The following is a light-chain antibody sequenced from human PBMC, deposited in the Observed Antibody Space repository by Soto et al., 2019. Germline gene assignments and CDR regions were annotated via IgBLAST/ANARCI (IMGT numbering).Light chain of an antibody. CDR1: SSDVGAYKY. CDR2: EVS. Sequence: QSVLTQPPSASGSPGQSLTISCTGTSSDVGAYKYVSWYQQHPGKAPKVMIYEVSNRPSGVPDRFSGSKSGNTASLTVSGLQPEDEGDYYCSSYAGNNNGVFGGGTKLTVL. J-gene: IGLJ3*02. CDR3: SSYAGNNNGV. V-gene: IGLV2-8*01.